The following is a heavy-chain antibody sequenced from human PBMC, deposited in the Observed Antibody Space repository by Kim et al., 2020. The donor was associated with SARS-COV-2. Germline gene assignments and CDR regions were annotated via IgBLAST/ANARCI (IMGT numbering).Heavy chain of an antibody. CDR3: ARDHRSCSISTCYGEAIDY. Sequence: ASVKVSCKSSGYTFTNYAIHWVRQAPGQRLEGMGWINTGSGNTKYSQIFQGRVAITRDTSANTAYMELSSLRSDDTAVYYCARDHRSCSISTCYGEAIDYWGQGTLVTVSS. J-gene: IGHJ4*02. CDR2: INTGSGNT. V-gene: IGHV1-3*04. CDR1: GYTFTNYA. D-gene: IGHD2-2*01.